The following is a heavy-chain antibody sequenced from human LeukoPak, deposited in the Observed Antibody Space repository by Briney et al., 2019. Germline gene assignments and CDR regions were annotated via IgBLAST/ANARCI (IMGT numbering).Heavy chain of an antibody. Sequence: GRSLRLSCAASGFTFSSYAMHWVRQAPGKGLEWVAVISYDGSNKYYADSVKGRFTISRDNSKNTLYLQMNSLRAEDTAVHYCARDRYDFWSGYYPFSGYFDYWGQGTLVTVSS. CDR3: ARDRYDFWSGYYPFSGYFDY. CDR1: GFTFSSYA. J-gene: IGHJ4*02. CDR2: ISYDGSNK. D-gene: IGHD3-3*01. V-gene: IGHV3-30-3*01.